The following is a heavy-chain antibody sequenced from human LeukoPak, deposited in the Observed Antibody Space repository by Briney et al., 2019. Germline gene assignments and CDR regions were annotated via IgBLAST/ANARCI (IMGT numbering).Heavy chain of an antibody. J-gene: IGHJ5*02. CDR1: GFTFSSYA. Sequence: GGSMRLSCAASGFTFSSYAMSWVRQAPGKGLEWVSSISGSGGSTYYAHSVKGRFTISKDNSKNTLYPQMNSLRAEDTAVYYCAKGGSSWYLNWFDPWGQGTLVTVSS. CDR3: AKGGSSWYLNWFDP. D-gene: IGHD6-13*01. V-gene: IGHV3-23*01. CDR2: ISGSGGST.